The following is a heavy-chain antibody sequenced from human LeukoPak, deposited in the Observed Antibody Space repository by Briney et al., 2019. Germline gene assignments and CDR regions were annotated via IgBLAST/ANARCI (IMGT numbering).Heavy chain of an antibody. CDR1: GFTFSSYA. CDR3: ATPPYYYDSSGSYYFDY. CDR2: ISGYST. D-gene: IGHD3-22*01. Sequence: GGSLRLSCAASGFTFSSYAMSWVRQAPGKGLEWVSTISGYSTYYADSVKGRFTISRDNSKNTLYLQMNSLRVEDTAVYYCATPPYYYDSSGSYYFDYWGQGTLVTVSS. J-gene: IGHJ4*02. V-gene: IGHV3-23*01.